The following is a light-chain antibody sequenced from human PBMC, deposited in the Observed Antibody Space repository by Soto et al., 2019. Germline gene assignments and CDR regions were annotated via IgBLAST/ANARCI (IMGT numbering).Light chain of an antibody. CDR2: NNN. J-gene: IGLJ2*01. CDR1: SSNIGAGYD. V-gene: IGLV1-40*01. CDR3: QSYDSSLSGSL. Sequence: QSVLTQPPSVSGAPGQRVTLSCTGSSSNIGAGYDVHWYQQLPGTAPKLLIYNNNNRPSGVPDRFSGSKSGTSASLAITGLQAEDEADYYCQSYDSSLSGSLFGGGTKVTVL.